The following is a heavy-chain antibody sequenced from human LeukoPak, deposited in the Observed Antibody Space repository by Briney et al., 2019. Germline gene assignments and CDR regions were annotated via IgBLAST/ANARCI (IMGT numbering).Heavy chain of an antibody. CDR2: ISNNGGST. V-gene: IGHV3-23*01. D-gene: IGHD3-22*01. CDR1: GFTFSNYG. J-gene: IGHJ4*02. CDR3: ASRYYYDSSGYYDY. Sequence: PGGSLRLSCAASGFTFSNYGMSWVRQAPGKGLEWVSGISNNGGSTYYADSVKGRFTISRDNSKNTLYLQMNSLRVEDTAVYYCASRYYYDSSGYYDYWGQGTLVTVSS.